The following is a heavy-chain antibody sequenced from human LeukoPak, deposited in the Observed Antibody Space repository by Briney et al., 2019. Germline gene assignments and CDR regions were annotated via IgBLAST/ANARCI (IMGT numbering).Heavy chain of an antibody. D-gene: IGHD3-10*01. V-gene: IGHV5-51*01. J-gene: IGHJ4*02. CDR2: IYPGDSDT. Sequence: GESLKISCKGSGYSFASYWIGWVRHMPGKGLEWVGIIYPGDSDTRYSPSLQAQVTISADKSITTAYLQWSSLRASDTAMYFCAKLRDGRAFGAIDYWGQGTLVTVYS. CDR3: AKLRDGRAFGAIDY. CDR1: GYSFASYW.